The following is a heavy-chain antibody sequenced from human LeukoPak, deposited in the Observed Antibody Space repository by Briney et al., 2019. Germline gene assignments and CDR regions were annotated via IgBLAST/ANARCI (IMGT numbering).Heavy chain of an antibody. Sequence: GASVKVSCKASGYTFTSYGISWVRQAPGQGLEWMGWISAYNGNTNYAQKLQGRVTMTTDTSTSTAYMELRRLRSDDTAVYYCARDRLTSSSWYNPNNWFDPWGQGTLVTVSS. CDR2: ISAYNGNT. CDR3: ARDRLTSSSWYNPNNWFDP. D-gene: IGHD6-13*01. V-gene: IGHV1-18*04. J-gene: IGHJ5*02. CDR1: GYTFTSYG.